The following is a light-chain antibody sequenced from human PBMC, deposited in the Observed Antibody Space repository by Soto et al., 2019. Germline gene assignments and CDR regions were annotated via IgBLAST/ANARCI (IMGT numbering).Light chain of an antibody. CDR1: RSASDW. Sequence: DIQMTQNTSTLSASVGDRVTITCRASRSASDWLAWYQQRPGEAPRMLISKASTLESGVPSRFSGSGSGTEFTLTISSLQPGDFATYYCQHYNTYPWTFGQGTKVDIK. CDR2: KAS. V-gene: IGKV1-5*03. J-gene: IGKJ1*01. CDR3: QHYNTYPWT.